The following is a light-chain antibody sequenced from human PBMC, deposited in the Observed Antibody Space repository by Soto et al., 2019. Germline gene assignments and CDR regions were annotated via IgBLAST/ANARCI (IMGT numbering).Light chain of an antibody. CDR3: MQGTHWPYT. J-gene: IGKJ2*01. Sequence: DVVMTQSPLSLPVTLGQPASISCRSSQSLVHSHGSTYLNWFLQRPGQSPRRLIYKISNRDSGVPDRFCVSGSGTDFTLKISRVEAGDVGVYYCMQGTHWPYTFGQGTKLEIK. CDR1: QSLVHSHGSTY. CDR2: KIS. V-gene: IGKV2-30*02.